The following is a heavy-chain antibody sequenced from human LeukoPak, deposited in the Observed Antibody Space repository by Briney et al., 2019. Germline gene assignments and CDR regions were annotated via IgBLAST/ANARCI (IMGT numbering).Heavy chain of an antibody. D-gene: IGHD6-19*01. V-gene: IGHV1-18*01. CDR3: ARDLKRGYSSGRYSWGTGSSNDY. Sequence: ASVKVSCKAAGYTFTSYGISWVRQAPGQGLEWMGWNSAYNGNTNYAQKLQGRVNMTTDTSTSTAYMELRSLRSDDTAVYYCARDLKRGYSSGRYSWGTGSSNDYWGQGTLVTVSS. CDR1: GYTFTSYG. J-gene: IGHJ4*02. CDR2: NSAYNGNT.